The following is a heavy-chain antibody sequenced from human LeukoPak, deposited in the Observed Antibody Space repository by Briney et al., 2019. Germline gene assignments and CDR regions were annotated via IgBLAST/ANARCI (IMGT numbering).Heavy chain of an antibody. D-gene: IGHD2-2*02. Sequence: GESLRISCKGSGYSFTSYWISWVRQMPGKGLEWMGRIDPSDSYTNYSPSFQGHVTISADKSISTAYLQWSSLKASDTAMYYCARHRGYCSSTSCYTYWYFDLWGRGTLVTVS. CDR2: IDPSDSYT. CDR3: ARHRGYCSSTSCYTYWYFDL. CDR1: GYSFTSYW. J-gene: IGHJ2*01. V-gene: IGHV5-10-1*01.